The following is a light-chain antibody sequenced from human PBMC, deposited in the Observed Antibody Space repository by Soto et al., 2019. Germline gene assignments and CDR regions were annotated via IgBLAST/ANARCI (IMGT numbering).Light chain of an antibody. Sequence: DIQLTQSPSFLSASVGDRVTITCRASQGISNYLAWYQQKPGRAPKLLIYAASTLQSGVPSRFSGSGSGTEFTLKITSLQPEDFATYYCQQLNSYLFTFGPGTKVDIK. V-gene: IGKV1-9*01. CDR3: QQLNSYLFT. J-gene: IGKJ3*01. CDR1: QGISNY. CDR2: AAS.